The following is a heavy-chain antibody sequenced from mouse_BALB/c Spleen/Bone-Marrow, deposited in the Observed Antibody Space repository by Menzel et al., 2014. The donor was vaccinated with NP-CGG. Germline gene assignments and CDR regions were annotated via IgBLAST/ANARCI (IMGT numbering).Heavy chain of an antibody. CDR3: APYYYGSSLFAY. J-gene: IGHJ3*01. V-gene: IGHV14-3*02. CDR2: IDPANGNT. D-gene: IGHD1-1*01. CDR1: GFNIKDTY. Sequence: EVKLEESGAELVKPGASVKLSCTASGFNIKDTYMHRVKQRPEQGLEWIGRIDPANGNTKYDPKFQGKATITADTSSNTAYLQLSSLTSEDTAVYYCAPYYYGSSLFAYWGQGTLVTVSA.